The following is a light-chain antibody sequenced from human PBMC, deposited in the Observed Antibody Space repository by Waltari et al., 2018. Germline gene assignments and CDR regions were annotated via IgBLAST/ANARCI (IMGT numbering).Light chain of an antibody. CDR1: QSCSSF. CDR2: GAS. V-gene: IGKV3-11*01. J-gene: IGKJ4*01. Sequence: SCRTRQSCSSFLAYYQRNRGQAPRLRFYGASTRTTGIPARFSGGGSDTDVTLSLSSLDPGDFEVYDCQQRSNWLVTFGGGTKVEI. CDR3: QQRSNWLVT.